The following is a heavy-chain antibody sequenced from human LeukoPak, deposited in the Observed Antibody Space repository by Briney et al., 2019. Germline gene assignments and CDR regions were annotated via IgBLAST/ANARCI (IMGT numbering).Heavy chain of an antibody. CDR3: ARQAQDGSDNYFDP. V-gene: IGHV4-4*09. D-gene: IGHD1-14*01. Sequence: SETLSLTCTVSGGSISGHYWSWIRQSPGRGLEWIGNIWTSGITKYNPSLNSRVSISIDTSKDQFSLKVSSMTAADTAVYYCARQAQDGSDNYFDPWGQGTLVTVSS. J-gene: IGHJ5*02. CDR1: GGSISGHY. CDR2: IWTSGIT.